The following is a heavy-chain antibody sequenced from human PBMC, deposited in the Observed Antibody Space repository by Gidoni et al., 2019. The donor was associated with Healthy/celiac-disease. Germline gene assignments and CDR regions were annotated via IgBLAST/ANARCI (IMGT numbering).Heavy chain of an antibody. CDR1: GFTCGAYY. CDR3: ATRGPEGYCSGGSCYSPYYYGMDV. Sequence: QVQLVESGGGLVKPGGSLRLSCAASGFTCGAYYMSLIRPAPGKGLAWVSYISSSGSTIYYADSVKGRFTISRDNAKNSLYLQMNSLRAEDTAVYYCATRGPEGYCSGGSCYSPYYYGMDVWGQGTTVTVSS. CDR2: ISSSGSTI. V-gene: IGHV3-11*01. J-gene: IGHJ6*02. D-gene: IGHD2-15*01.